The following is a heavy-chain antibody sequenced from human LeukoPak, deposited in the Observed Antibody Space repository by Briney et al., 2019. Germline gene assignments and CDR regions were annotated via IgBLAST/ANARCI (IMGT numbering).Heavy chain of an antibody. CDR3: ARDFGED. Sequence: PSETLSLTCTVSGYSISSGYYWGWIRQPPGKGLEWIGTIYHSGTTYYNPSLESRVTISVDTSKNQFFLKLRSVTAADTAVYYCARDFGEDWGQGTLVTVSS. CDR2: IYHSGTT. D-gene: IGHD3-10*01. CDR1: GYSISSGYY. V-gene: IGHV4-38-2*02. J-gene: IGHJ4*02.